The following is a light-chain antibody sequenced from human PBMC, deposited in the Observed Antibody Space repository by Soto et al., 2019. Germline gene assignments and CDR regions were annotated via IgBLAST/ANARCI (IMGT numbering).Light chain of an antibody. CDR3: QQYNNWPYT. CDR2: GAS. V-gene: IGKV3-15*01. Sequence: EIVMTQSPVTLSVSPGERATLSCGASQSVSTNLAWYQQKPGQAPRLLISGASTRATGIPARFSGSGSGTDFTLTISSLQSEDFAVYYCQQYNNWPYTVGQGTKVDIK. CDR1: QSVSTN. J-gene: IGKJ2*01.